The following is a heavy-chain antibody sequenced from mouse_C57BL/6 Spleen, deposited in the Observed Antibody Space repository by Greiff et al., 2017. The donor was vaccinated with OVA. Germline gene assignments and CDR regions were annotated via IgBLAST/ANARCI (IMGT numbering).Heavy chain of an antibody. D-gene: IGHD2-5*01. V-gene: IGHV1-61*01. CDR1: GYTFTSYW. CDR2: IYPSDSET. Sequence: QVQLQQPGAELVRPGSSVKLSCKASGYTFTSYWMDWVKQRPGQGLEWIGNIYPSDSETHYNQKFKDKATLTVDKSSSTAYMQLSSLTSEDSAVYYCARDGEYSNYLDYWGQGTTLTVSS. CDR3: ARDGEYSNYLDY. J-gene: IGHJ2*01.